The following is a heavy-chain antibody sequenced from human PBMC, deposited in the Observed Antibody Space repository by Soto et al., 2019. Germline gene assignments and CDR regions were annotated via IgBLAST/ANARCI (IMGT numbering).Heavy chain of an antibody. J-gene: IGHJ3*02. CDR3: ARLVVVATYDAFDI. Sequence: GGSLRLSCAASGFTSSSYSMNWVRQAPGKGLEWVSSISSSSSYIYYADSVKGRFTISRDNAKNSLYLQMNSLRAEDTAVYYCARLVVVATYDAFDIWGQGTMVTVSS. V-gene: IGHV3-21*01. CDR2: ISSSSSYI. D-gene: IGHD2-15*01. CDR1: GFTSSSYS.